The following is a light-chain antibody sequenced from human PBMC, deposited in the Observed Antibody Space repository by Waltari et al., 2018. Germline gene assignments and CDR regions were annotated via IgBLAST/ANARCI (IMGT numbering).Light chain of an antibody. J-gene: IGLJ2*01. V-gene: IGLV2-18*02. Sequence: QSALTQPPSVSGSPGQSVTISCTGTNSDVGGFNRVSWYQQAPGSAPNLIIYDVSNRPSGVPDRFSGSKSGNTASLTISGLQAEDEADYYCSSYTRRSTLVFGGGTKLTVL. CDR3: SSYTRRSTLV. CDR2: DVS. CDR1: NSDVGGFNR.